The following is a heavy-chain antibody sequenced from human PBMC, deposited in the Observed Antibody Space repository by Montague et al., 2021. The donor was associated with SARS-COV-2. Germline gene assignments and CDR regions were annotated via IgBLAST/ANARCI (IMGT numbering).Heavy chain of an antibody. Sequence: SLRLSCAASGFTFSSYWMSWVRQAPGKGLEWVANIKQDGSEKYYVDSVKGRFTISRDNAKNSLYLQMNSLRAEDTVVYYCARDSFWSSYYTDYYGMDVWGQGTTVTVSS. CDR1: GFTFSSYW. CDR2: IKQDGSEK. J-gene: IGHJ6*02. CDR3: ARDSFWSSYYTDYYGMDV. V-gene: IGHV3-7*01. D-gene: IGHD3-3*01.